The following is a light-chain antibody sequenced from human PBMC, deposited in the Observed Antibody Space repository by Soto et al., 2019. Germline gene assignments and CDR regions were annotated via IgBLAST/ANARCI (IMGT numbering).Light chain of an antibody. CDR2: AAS. Sequence: DIQMTQSPSSLSASVGDRVTITCRASQGISNYLAWYQQKPGKVPKLLIYAASTLQSGVPSRFSGSGSGRYFTLTISSLQPEDVATYYCQKYNSAQYTFGQGTKLEIK. CDR3: QKYNSAQYT. V-gene: IGKV1-27*01. J-gene: IGKJ2*01. CDR1: QGISNY.